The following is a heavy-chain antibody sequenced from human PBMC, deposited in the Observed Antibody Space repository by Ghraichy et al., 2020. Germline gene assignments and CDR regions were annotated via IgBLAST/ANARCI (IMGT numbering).Heavy chain of an antibody. CDR1: GGTFSSYA. CDR2: IIPIFGTA. J-gene: IGHJ4*02. Sequence: SVKVSCKASGGTFSSYAISWVRQAPGQGLEWMGGIIPIFGTANYAQKFQGRVTITADESTSTAYMELSSLRSEDTAVYYCASTAYCGGDCYLSFRSYFDYWGQGTLVTVSS. D-gene: IGHD2-21*02. V-gene: IGHV1-69*13. CDR3: ASTAYCGGDCYLSFRSYFDY.